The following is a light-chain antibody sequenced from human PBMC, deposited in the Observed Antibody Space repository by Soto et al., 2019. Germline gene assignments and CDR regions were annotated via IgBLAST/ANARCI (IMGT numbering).Light chain of an antibody. Sequence: QSVLTQPASVSGSPGQSITISCTGTSSDVGGYNYVSWFQQHPGKAPKLMIYEVNNRPSGVSNRFSGSKSGNSASLTISGLQAEDEADYYCSSYTSDTTRVFGGGTKVTVL. CDR2: EVN. CDR3: SSYTSDTTRV. CDR1: SSDVGGYNY. J-gene: IGLJ3*02. V-gene: IGLV2-14*01.